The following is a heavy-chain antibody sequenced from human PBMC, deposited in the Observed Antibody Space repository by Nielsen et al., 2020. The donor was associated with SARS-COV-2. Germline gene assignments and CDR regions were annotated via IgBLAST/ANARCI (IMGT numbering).Heavy chain of an antibody. V-gene: IGHV4-34*01. CDR2: INHSGST. Sequence: SETLSLTCAVYGGSFSGYYWSWIRQPPGKGLEWIGEINHSGSTNYNPSLKSRVTISVDTSKNQFSLKLSSVTAADTAVYYCACSCIAAAPFDYWGQGTLVTVSS. CDR1: GGSFSGYY. CDR3: ACSCIAAAPFDY. J-gene: IGHJ4*02. D-gene: IGHD6-13*01.